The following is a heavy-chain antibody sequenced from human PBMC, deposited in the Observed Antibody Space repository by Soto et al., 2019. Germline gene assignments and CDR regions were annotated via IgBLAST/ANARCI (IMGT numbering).Heavy chain of an antibody. V-gene: IGHV3-23*01. D-gene: IGHD1-1*01. CDR2: ISGGGGRI. J-gene: IGHJ5*01. CDR3: AKCMWGDWNDADLDFWFAS. CDR1: RFTFRLYA. Sequence: EVRLLESGGGLVQPGGSLRLSCAASRFTFRLYAMSWVRQAPGKGLEWVSGISGGGGRIYYADSVKGRFIISRDNSKDTLSLQMNSLKAEDTAVYYWAKCMWGDWNDADLDFWFASWGQGTLVTVSS.